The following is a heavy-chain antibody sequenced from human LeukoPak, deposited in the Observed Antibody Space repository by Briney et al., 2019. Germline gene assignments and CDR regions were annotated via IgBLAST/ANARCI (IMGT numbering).Heavy chain of an antibody. CDR1: GYTFTSYD. J-gene: IGHJ4*02. Sequence: ASVKVSCKASGYTFTSYDINWMRQATGQGLEWMGWMNPNNDNTGYAQKFQGRVTMTRNTSISTAYMELSSLRSEDTAVYYCARGSVLRYFKRPNQYYFYYWGQGTLVTVSS. V-gene: IGHV1-8*01. D-gene: IGHD3-9*01. CDR3: ARGSVLRYFKRPNQYYFYY. CDR2: MNPNNDNT.